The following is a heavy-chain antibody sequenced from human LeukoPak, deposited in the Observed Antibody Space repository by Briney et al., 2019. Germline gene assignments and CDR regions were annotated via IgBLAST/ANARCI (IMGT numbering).Heavy chain of an antibody. CDR2: ISWNSGSI. D-gene: IGHD2-15*01. V-gene: IGHV3-9*01. Sequence: GRSLRLSCAASGFTFDDYAMHWVRQAPGKGLEWVSGISWNSGSIGYADSVKGRFTISRDNAKNSLYLQMNSLRAEDTALYYCAKSGSVVVAATYFDYWGQGTLVTVSS. CDR3: AKSGSVVVAATYFDY. J-gene: IGHJ4*02. CDR1: GFTFDDYA.